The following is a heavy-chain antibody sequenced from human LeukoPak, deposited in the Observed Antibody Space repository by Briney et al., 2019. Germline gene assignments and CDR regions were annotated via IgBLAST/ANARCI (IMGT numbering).Heavy chain of an antibody. CDR1: GYTLTELS. CDR3: ATRGYYYGSGSHYYYYGMDV. Sequence: GASVKVSCKVSGYTLTELSMHWVRQAPGKGLEWMGGFDPEDGETIYAQKSQGRVTMTEDTSTDTAYMELSSLRSEDTAVYYCATRGYYYGSGSHYYYYGMDVWGQGTTVTVSS. V-gene: IGHV1-24*01. J-gene: IGHJ6*02. CDR2: FDPEDGET. D-gene: IGHD3-10*01.